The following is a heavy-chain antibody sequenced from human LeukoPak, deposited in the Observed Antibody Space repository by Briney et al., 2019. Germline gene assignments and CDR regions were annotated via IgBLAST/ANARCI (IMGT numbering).Heavy chain of an antibody. CDR1: GFTFSSYW. CDR2: INSDGSSI. Sequence: GGSLRLSCTASGFTFSSYWMHWVRQAPGKGLVWVSRINSDGSSISYADSVKGRFTISRDNAKNTLYLQMNSLRSEDTAVYYCAKVYGAYGWFAPWAQGPLVTVSS. CDR3: AKVYGAYGWFAP. J-gene: IGHJ5*02. D-gene: IGHD4-17*01. V-gene: IGHV3-74*01.